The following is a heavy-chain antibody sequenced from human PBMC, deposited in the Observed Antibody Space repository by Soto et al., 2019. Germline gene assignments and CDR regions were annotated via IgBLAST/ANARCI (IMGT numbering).Heavy chain of an antibody. J-gene: IGHJ4*02. CDR3: VRQRGNYFDF. D-gene: IGHD3-10*01. CDR1: GDSINSRY. CDR2: IDYVGST. V-gene: IGHV4-59*11. Sequence: SETLSLTCSVSGDSINSRYWSWIRQPPGKGLEWIGYIDYVGSTNYAPSLQSRVTMSVDTSKNQVSLKLRYVTAADTAVYYCVRQRGNYFDFWGQGTLVTAPQ.